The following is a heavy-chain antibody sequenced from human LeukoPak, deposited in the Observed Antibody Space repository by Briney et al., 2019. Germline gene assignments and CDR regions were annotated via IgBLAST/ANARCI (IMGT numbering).Heavy chain of an antibody. CDR2: ISGSGGST. Sequence: GGSLRLSCAASGFTFSSYAMSWVRQAPGKGLEWVSAISGSGGSTYYADSVKGRFTISRDNSKNTLYLQMNSLRAEDTAVYYCAKFRSASYTYSSGVSDYWGQGTLVTVSS. J-gene: IGHJ4*02. D-gene: IGHD6-19*01. CDR3: AKFRSASYTYSSGVSDY. V-gene: IGHV3-23*01. CDR1: GFTFSSYA.